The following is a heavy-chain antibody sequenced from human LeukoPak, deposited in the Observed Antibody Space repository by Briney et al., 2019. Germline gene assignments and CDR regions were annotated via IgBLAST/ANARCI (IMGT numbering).Heavy chain of an antibody. D-gene: IGHD3-22*01. CDR2: ISGSGGST. J-gene: IGHJ4*02. V-gene: IGHV3-23*01. CDR3: AKDLLYDRPLYYFDY. CDR1: GFTFSSYA. Sequence: GGSLRLSCAASGFTFSSYAMSWVRQAPGKGLEWDSAISGSGGSTYYADSVKGRFTISRDNSKNTLYLQMNSLRAEDTAVYYCAKDLLYDRPLYYFDYWGQGTLVTVSS.